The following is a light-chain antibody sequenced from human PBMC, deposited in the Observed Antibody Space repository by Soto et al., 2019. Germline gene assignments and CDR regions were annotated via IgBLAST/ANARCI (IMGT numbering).Light chain of an antibody. J-gene: IGKJ1*01. V-gene: IGKV3-20*01. Sequence: EIVFKQSPCTLSLYTGERATLSCRASQSVSSSYLAWYQQKPGQAPRLLISGASSRATGIPDRFSGSGSGTEFTLTISSLQPDDFATYYCQEYNSYFRTFGQGTKVDI. CDR2: GAS. CDR3: QEYNSYFRT. CDR1: QSVSSSY.